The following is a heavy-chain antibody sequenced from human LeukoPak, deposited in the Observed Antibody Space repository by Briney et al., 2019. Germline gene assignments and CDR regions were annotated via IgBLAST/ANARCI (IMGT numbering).Heavy chain of an antibody. V-gene: IGHV1-2*02. CDR2: INPNSGGT. Sequence: ASVKVSCKASGYTFTGYYMHWVRQAPGQGLEWMGWINPNSGGTNYAQKFQGRVTMTRDTSISTAYMELSRLRSDDTAVYYCARVPPTVTTVFYYYYGMDVWGQGTTVTVSS. CDR1: GYTFTGYY. J-gene: IGHJ6*02. CDR3: ARVPPTVTTVFYYYYGMDV. D-gene: IGHD4-17*01.